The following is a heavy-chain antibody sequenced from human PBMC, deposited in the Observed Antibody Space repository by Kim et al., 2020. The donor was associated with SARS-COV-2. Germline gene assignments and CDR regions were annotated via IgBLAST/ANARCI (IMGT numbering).Heavy chain of an antibody. CDR3: AGDIGSQDAFDI. D-gene: IGHD3-10*01. CDR1: GGSISSYY. CDR2: IYYSGST. V-gene: IGHV4-59*08. J-gene: IGHJ3*02. Sequence: SETLSLTCTVSGGSISSYYWSWIRQPPGKGLEWIGYIYYSGSTNYNPSLKSRVTISVDTSKNQFSLKLSSVTAADTAVYYCAGDIGSQDAFDIWGQGTMVTVSS.